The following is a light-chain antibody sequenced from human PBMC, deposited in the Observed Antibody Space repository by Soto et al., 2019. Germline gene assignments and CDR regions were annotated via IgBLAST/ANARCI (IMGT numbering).Light chain of an antibody. J-gene: IGKJ4*01. CDR1: QSVSSN. Sequence: EVMLTQSPGTLSLSPGERATLSCRASQSVSSNYLAWYQQKSGQAPRLLIYGASTRAAGLPARFSGSGSGTEFTLTISSLQSEDVALFYCQQYNAWPLTFGGGTKVEIK. CDR2: GAS. V-gene: IGKV3-15*01. CDR3: QQYNAWPLT.